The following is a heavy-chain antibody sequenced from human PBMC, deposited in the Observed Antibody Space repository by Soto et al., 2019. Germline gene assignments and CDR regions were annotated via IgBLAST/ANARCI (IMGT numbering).Heavy chain of an antibody. J-gene: IGHJ4*02. D-gene: IGHD3-22*01. CDR1: GYTFTSYG. CDR3: ARSPYSSGSYYPIDY. Sequence: GASVKVSCKASGYTFTSYGISWVRQAPGQGLEWMGWISAHNGNTKYAQKFQGRVTMTRDTSTSTVYMELGSLRSEDTAVYYCARSPYSSGSYYPIDYWGQGTLVTVSS. V-gene: IGHV1-18*04. CDR2: ISAHNGNT.